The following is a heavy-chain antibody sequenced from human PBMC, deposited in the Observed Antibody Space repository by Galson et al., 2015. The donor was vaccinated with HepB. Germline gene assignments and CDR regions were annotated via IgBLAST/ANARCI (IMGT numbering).Heavy chain of an antibody. V-gene: IGHV3-30*18. CDR1: GFTFSSYG. D-gene: IGHD3-22*01. Sequence: SLRLSCAASGFTFSSYGMHWVRQAPGKGLEWVAVISYDGSNKYYADSVKGRFTISRDNSKNTLYLQMNSLRAEDTAVYYCAKDALSIEVAVFIRYYYYGMDAWGQGTTVTVSS. CDR3: AKDALSIEVAVFIRYYYYGMDA. J-gene: IGHJ6*02. CDR2: ISYDGSNK.